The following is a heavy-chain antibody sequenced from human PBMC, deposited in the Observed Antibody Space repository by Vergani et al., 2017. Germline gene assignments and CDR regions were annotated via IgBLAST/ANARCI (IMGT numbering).Heavy chain of an antibody. D-gene: IGHD2-21*01. CDR2: IDVKGNS. J-gene: IGHJ3*02. Sequence: QAQLQESGPRLVKPSQTLSLTCSFSGGSLDIHSQTCGWIRQPAGEGLEWIGLIDVKGNSNFRPSLESRVTMSADASRGRFALNLRSVTTSDTAVYYCVRVLHTSYILGAFDIWGQGIKVTVSS. CDR3: VRVLHTSYILGAFDI. CDR1: GGSLDIHSQT. V-gene: IGHV4-61*02.